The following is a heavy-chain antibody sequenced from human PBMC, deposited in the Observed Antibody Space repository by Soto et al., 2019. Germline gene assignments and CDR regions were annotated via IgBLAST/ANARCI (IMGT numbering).Heavy chain of an antibody. CDR2: IYYSGST. D-gene: IGHD3-3*01. CDR3: ARRYDFWSGYLPSACFDP. Sequence: SETLSLTCTVSGGSISSSSYYWGWIRQPPGKGLEWIGSIYYSGSTYYNPSLKSRVTISVDTSKNQFSLKLSSVTAADTAVYYCARRYDFWSGYLPSACFDPWGQGTLVTVSS. J-gene: IGHJ5*02. CDR1: GGSISSSSYY. V-gene: IGHV4-39*01.